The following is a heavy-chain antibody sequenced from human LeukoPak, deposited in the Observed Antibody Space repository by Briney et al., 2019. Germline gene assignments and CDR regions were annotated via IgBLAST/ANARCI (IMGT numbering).Heavy chain of an antibody. Sequence: SETLSLTCTVSGGSLSSGDYYWSWIRQPTGKGLEWIGYIYYSGSTYYNPSLKSRVTISVDTSKNQFSLKLSSVTAADTAVYYCARATFLEWLSISYYFDYWGQGTLVTVSS. CDR3: ARATFLEWLSISYYFDY. D-gene: IGHD3-3*02. J-gene: IGHJ4*02. CDR2: IYYSGST. V-gene: IGHV4-30-4*01. CDR1: GGSLSSGDYY.